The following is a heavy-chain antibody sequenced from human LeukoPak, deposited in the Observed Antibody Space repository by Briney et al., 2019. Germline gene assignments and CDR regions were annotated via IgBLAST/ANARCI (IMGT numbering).Heavy chain of an antibody. CDR1: GFSFSSYA. CDR3: AREGDVLWFGDGPPGPNEMFDY. J-gene: IGHJ4*02. Sequence: PGGSLRLSCAASGFSFSSYAMHWVRQAPGKGLEWVAVISYDGSNKYYADSVKGRFTISRDNSKNTLYLQMNSLRAEDTAVYYCAREGDVLWFGDGPPGPNEMFDYWGQGTLVTVSS. CDR2: ISYDGSNK. V-gene: IGHV3-30-3*01. D-gene: IGHD3-10*01.